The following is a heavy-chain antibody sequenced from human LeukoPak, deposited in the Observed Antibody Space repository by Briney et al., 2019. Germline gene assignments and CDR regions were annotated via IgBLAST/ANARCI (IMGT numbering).Heavy chain of an antibody. CDR2: IKQDGSEK. J-gene: IGHJ4*02. Sequence: GGSLRLSCAASGFTFSLYWMTWIRQAPGKGLEWVANIKQDGSEKYYVDSVKGRFTISRDNAKNSLYLQMNSLRVDDTALYYCARAGYTYTTLYYWGQGTLVTVSS. CDR1: GFTFSLYW. D-gene: IGHD5-18*01. V-gene: IGHV3-7*01. CDR3: ARAGYTYTTLYY.